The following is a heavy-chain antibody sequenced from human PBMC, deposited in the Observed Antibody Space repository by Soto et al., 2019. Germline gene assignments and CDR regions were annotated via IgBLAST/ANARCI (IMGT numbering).Heavy chain of an antibody. CDR3: ARGLGGITMVRGVIVSHYYGMDV. CDR1: GGSISSGGYS. V-gene: IGHV4-30-2*01. CDR2: MYHSGST. D-gene: IGHD3-10*01. J-gene: IGHJ6*02. Sequence: SETLSLTCAVSGGSISSGGYSWSWIRQPPGKGLEWIGYMYHSGSTYYNPSLKSRVTISIDRSKNQFSLKLSSVTAADTAVYYCARGLGGITMVRGVIVSHYYGMDVWGQGTTVTVSS.